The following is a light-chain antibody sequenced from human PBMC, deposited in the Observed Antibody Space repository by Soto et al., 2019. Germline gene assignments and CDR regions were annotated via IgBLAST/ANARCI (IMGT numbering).Light chain of an antibody. CDR1: HSFGSY. CDR3: QQRSNSWT. CDR2: GAS. V-gene: IGKV3-11*01. Sequence: EIGCSQSPSTVSLSPGERATLSCRASHSFGSYLAWYQQKSGQAPSLLIYGASNRATGIPARFSGSGSGTDFTLTISSLEPEDFAVYYCQQRSNSWTFGQGTKVDIK. J-gene: IGKJ1*01.